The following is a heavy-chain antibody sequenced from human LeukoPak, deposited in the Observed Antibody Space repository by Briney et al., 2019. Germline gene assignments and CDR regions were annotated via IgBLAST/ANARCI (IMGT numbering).Heavy chain of an antibody. J-gene: IGHJ6*03. CDR3: ARDSASGSYNDYYYYMDV. CDR2: ISSSGSTI. D-gene: IGHD1-26*01. CDR1: GFTFSDYY. V-gene: IGHV3-11*04. Sequence: GGSLRLSCAASGFTFSDYYMSWIRQAPGKGLEWVSYISSSGSTIYYADSVKGRFTISRDNAKNSLYLQMNSLRAEDTAVYYCARDSASGSYNDYYYYMDVWGKGTTVTISS.